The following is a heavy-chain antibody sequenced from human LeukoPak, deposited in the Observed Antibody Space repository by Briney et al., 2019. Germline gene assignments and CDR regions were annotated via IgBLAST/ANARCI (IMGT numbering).Heavy chain of an antibody. CDR3: ARDNLRGDTSAYLYYFDY. CDR2: ISSRSSYI. Sequence: GGSLRLSCAASGFTFSTYSMNWVRQAPGKGLEWVSSISSRSSYIYYADSLKGRFTISRDNSMNTLSLQMNSLRAEDTAMYYCARDNLRGDTSAYLYYFDYWGQGTLVTVSS. J-gene: IGHJ4*02. CDR1: GFTFSTYS. V-gene: IGHV3-21*01. D-gene: IGHD3-22*01.